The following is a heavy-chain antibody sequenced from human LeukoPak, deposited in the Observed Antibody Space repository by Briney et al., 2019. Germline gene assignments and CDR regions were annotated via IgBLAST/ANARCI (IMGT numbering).Heavy chain of an antibody. Sequence: GASVKVSCKASGYTLTRYFIHWVRQAPGQGLEWMGRIIPILGIANYAQKFQGRVTITADKSTSTAYMELSSLRSEDTAVYYCAREPYNWNDRAYYFDYWGQGTLVTVSS. CDR2: IIPILGIA. CDR1: GYTLTRYF. CDR3: AREPYNWNDRAYYFDY. D-gene: IGHD1-20*01. V-gene: IGHV1-69*04. J-gene: IGHJ4*02.